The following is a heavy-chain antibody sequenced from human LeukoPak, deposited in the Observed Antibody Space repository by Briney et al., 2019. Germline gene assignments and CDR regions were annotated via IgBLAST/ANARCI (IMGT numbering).Heavy chain of an antibody. V-gene: IGHV4-39*01. Sequence: PSETLSLTCSVSGGSFSSTSYYWGWIRQPPGKGMEWIANIYHTGSTYYNPSLKSRVIISVDTSANQFSLKLNSVTAADTAVYYCARPIRSRDNNWFDPWGQGILVTVSS. CDR3: ARPIRSRDNNWFDP. J-gene: IGHJ5*02. D-gene: IGHD3-10*01. CDR2: IYHTGST. CDR1: GGSFSSTSYY.